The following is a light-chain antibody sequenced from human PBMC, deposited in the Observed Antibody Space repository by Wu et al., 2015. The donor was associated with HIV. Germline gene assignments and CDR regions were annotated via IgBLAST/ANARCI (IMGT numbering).Light chain of an antibody. CDR2: GAS. J-gene: IGKJ2*01. V-gene: IGKV3-15*01. CDR1: QSININ. Sequence: EIVMTQSPATMSVSPGERATLSCRASQSININLAWYQQKRGQAPRLLIYGASTRATGIPARFSGSGSGTEFTLTISNMQSEDFAVYYCQQYYDWPPMDTFGQGTKAGDQ. CDR3: QQYYDWPPMDT.